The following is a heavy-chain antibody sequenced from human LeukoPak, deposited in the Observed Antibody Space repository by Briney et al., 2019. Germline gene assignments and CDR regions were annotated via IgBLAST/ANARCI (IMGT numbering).Heavy chain of an antibody. CDR3: ASREGGQNWYFDR. D-gene: IGHD3-16*01. CDR2: IYPGSWDT. J-gene: IGHJ2*01. Sequence: KRGASLQISSPGSGSLFNIYWIGRGRPLPGKGVEGVGSIYPGSWDTRFSPSFQGLVTMSADRSSGLSSPQWSSLKAADTAMYYCASREGGQNWYFDRWGRGTAVTVSS. V-gene: IGHV5-51*01. CDR1: GSLFNIYW.